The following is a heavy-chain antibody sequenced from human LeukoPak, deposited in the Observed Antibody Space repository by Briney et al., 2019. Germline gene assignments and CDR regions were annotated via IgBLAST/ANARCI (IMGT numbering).Heavy chain of an antibody. Sequence: GASVKVSCKASGGTFSSYAISWVRQAPGQGLEWMGGIIPIFGTANYAQKFQGRVTITADESTSTAYMELSSLRSEDTAVYYCARDPSHYCSSTSCPLDDAFDIWGQGTMVTVSS. V-gene: IGHV1-69*01. CDR3: ARDPSHYCSSTSCPLDDAFDI. J-gene: IGHJ3*02. CDR2: IIPIFGTA. D-gene: IGHD2-2*01. CDR1: GGTFSSYA.